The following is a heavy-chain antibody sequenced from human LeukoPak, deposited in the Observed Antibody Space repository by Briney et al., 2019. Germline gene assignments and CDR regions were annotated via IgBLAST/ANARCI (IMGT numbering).Heavy chain of an antibody. CDR1: GFTFSSYS. V-gene: IGHV3-21*01. Sequence: GGALRLSCAASGFTFSSYSMNWVRQAPAKGLEWVSSISSDGTYIYYADSVKGRFTISRDNAKNSLYLQMDSLGADDKAVYYCASGVRGRHWDYDVDYWGEGTLVTVSS. CDR3: ASGVRGRHWDYDVDY. J-gene: IGHJ4*02. D-gene: IGHD1-7*01. CDR2: ISSDGTYI.